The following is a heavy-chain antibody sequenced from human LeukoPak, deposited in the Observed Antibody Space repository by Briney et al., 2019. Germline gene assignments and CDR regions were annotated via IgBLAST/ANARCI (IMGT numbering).Heavy chain of an antibody. CDR2: ISGSGAGT. CDR3: AKHVGNDYGRPFDC. V-gene: IGHV3-23*01. D-gene: IGHD4-17*01. CDR1: GFTFSSSA. Sequence: LSGGSLRLSCAASGFTFSSSAMSWVRQAPGKGLEWVSGISGSGAGTKHADSVKGRFTISRDNSKNTLYLQMNSLRVEDTAVYYCAKHVGNDYGRPFDCWGQGTLVTVSS. J-gene: IGHJ5*01.